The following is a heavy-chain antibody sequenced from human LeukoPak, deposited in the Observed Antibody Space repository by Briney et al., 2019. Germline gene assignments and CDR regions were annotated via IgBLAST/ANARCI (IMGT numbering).Heavy chain of an antibody. Sequence: PAGSLTLSCATSGFTFSRYAMHWVRQAPGKGLEWVAIISYDGSNKYYADSVKGRFTISRDNSKNTLYLQMNSLRVEDTAVHYCAASQNPIAAADYWGQGNLVTVSS. V-gene: IGHV3-30-3*01. CDR1: GFTFSRYA. CDR2: ISYDGSNK. CDR3: AASQNPIAAADY. J-gene: IGHJ4*02. D-gene: IGHD6-13*01.